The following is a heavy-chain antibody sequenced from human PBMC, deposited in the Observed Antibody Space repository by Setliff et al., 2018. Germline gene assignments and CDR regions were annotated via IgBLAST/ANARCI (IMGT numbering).Heavy chain of an antibody. D-gene: IGHD6-13*01. Sequence: PSETLSLTCTVSGGSISSSSYYWGWIRQPPGKGLEWIGYIYYSGSTNYNPSLKSRVSTSVDTSQNQISLKLSSVTAADTAVYYCARTMYSSSWYGAFDIWGQGTMVTVSS. CDR1: GGSISSSSYY. J-gene: IGHJ3*02. V-gene: IGHV4-61*05. CDR3: ARTMYSSSWYGAFDI. CDR2: IYYSGST.